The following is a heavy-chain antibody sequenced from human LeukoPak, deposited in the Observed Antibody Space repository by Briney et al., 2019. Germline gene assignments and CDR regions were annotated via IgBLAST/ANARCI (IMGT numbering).Heavy chain of an antibody. CDR3: ASHCSSTNCYGVDY. CDR1: GGSISSYY. Sequence: SETLSLTCTVSGGSISSYYWRWIRQPAGKGLEWIGRIYASGSTNYNPSLRSRVTMSVDTSKNQFSLKLSSVTAADTAIYYCASHCSSTNCYGVDYWGQGTLVTVSS. D-gene: IGHD2-2*01. J-gene: IGHJ4*02. V-gene: IGHV4-4*07. CDR2: IYASGST.